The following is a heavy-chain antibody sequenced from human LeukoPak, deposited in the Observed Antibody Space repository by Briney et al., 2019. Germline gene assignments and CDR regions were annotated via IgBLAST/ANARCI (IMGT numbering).Heavy chain of an antibody. J-gene: IGHJ4*02. CDR1: GFTFSSYS. CDR2: ISTTSGNI. V-gene: IGHV3-21*04. CDR3: ARDPELGY. D-gene: IGHD6-13*01. Sequence: GGSLRLSCAASGFTFSSYSMNWVRQAPGKGLEWVAAISTTSGNIYYADSVKGRFTISRDNAKNSLYLQMNSLRAEDTALYYCARDPELGYWGQGTLVTVSS.